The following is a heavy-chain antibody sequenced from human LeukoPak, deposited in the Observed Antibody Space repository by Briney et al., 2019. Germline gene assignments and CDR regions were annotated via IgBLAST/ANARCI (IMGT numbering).Heavy chain of an antibody. D-gene: IGHD3-3*01. CDR1: GDSISSNNYY. CDR2: IYHSGST. J-gene: IGHJ4*02. Sequence: PSETLSLTCTVSGDSISSNNYYCAWIRQPPGKGLEWIASIYHSGSTYYNPSLKSRVTISVDTSKNQFSLKLSSVTAADTAVYYYINYDFWSGYFLWGQGTLVTVSS. CDR3: INYDFWSGYFL. V-gene: IGHV4-39*03.